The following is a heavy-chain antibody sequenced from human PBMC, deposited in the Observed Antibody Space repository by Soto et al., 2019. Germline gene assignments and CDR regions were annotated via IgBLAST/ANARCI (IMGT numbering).Heavy chain of an antibody. Sequence: PGESLKISCKGSGYSFTTYWIAWVRQMPGKGLEWMGIIYPGDSDTRYSPSSQGQVTISVDKSISTAYLQWSSLQASDTAMYYCARNQRLGATQSPRDYWGQGTLVTVSS. V-gene: IGHV5-51*01. CDR1: GYSFTTYW. D-gene: IGHD1-26*01. J-gene: IGHJ4*02. CDR2: IYPGDSDT. CDR3: ARNQRLGATQSPRDY.